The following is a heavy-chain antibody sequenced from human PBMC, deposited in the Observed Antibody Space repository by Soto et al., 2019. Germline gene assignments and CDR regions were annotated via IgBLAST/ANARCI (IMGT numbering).Heavy chain of an antibody. V-gene: IGHV4-4*02. CDR2: IYHSGTT. CDR3: ASLIAVANS. D-gene: IGHD6-19*01. J-gene: IGHJ4*02. CDR1: SGSISSSNW. Sequence: QVLLQESGPGLVKPSGTLSLTSAVSSGSISSSNWWSWVRKPPGKGLERIGEIYHSGTTNYNPSLMSLVTISVDKSQNQFSLTLSSVTAADTAVYYCASLIAVANSWGPGTLVSVSS.